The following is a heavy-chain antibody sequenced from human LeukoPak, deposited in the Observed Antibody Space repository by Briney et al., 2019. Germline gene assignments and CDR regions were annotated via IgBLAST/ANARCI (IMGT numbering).Heavy chain of an antibody. CDR3: AREQTSYYDILTGYRYFDY. V-gene: IGHV4-61*01. CDR2: IYYSGST. Sequence: SETLSLTCTVSGGSVSSGSYYWSCIRQPPGKGLEWIGYIYYSGSTNYNPSLKSRVTISVDTSKNQFSLKLSSVTAADTAVYYCAREQTSYYDILTGYRYFDYWGQGTLVTVSS. D-gene: IGHD3-9*01. J-gene: IGHJ4*02. CDR1: GGSVSSGSYY.